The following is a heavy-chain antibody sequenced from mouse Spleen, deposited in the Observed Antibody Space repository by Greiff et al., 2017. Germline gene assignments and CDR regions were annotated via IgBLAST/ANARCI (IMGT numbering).Heavy chain of an antibody. J-gene: IGHJ4*01. CDR3: ARVIYGNYVFYAMDY. V-gene: IGHV3-6*01. CDR2: ISYDGSN. D-gene: IGHD2-1*01. CDR1: GYSITSGYY. Sequence: EVQLVESGPGLVKPSQSLSLTCSVTGYSITSGYYWNWIRQFPGNKLEWMGYISYDGSNNYNPSLKNRISITRDTSKNQFFLKLNSVTTEDTATYYCARVIYGNYVFYAMDYWGQGTSVTVSS.